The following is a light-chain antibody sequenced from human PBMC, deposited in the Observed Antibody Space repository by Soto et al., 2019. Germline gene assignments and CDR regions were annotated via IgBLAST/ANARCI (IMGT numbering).Light chain of an antibody. V-gene: IGLV2-8*01. CDR3: TSYAGNNIYV. Sequence: QSVLTQPPSASGSPGQSVTISCTGTSSDVGDYNCVSWYQQHPGKAPKLMIYEVNKRPSGVPDRFSGSKSGNTASLTVSGLQAEDEADYYCTSYAGNNIYVFGTGTKVTVL. CDR2: EVN. CDR1: SSDVGDYNC. J-gene: IGLJ1*01.